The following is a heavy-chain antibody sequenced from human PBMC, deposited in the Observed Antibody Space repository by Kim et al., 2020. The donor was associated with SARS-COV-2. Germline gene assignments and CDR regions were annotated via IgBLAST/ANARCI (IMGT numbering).Heavy chain of an antibody. V-gene: IGHV1-46*01. CDR2: INPSGGST. Sequence: ASVKVSCKASGYTFTSYYMHWVRQAPGQGLEWMGIINPSGGSTSYAQKFQGRVTMTRDTSTSTVYMELSSLRSEDTAVYYCARARYCSGGSCLPIIYYYYGMDVWGQGTTVTVSS. J-gene: IGHJ6*01. CDR3: ARARYCSGGSCLPIIYYYYGMDV. CDR1: GYTFTSYY. D-gene: IGHD2-15*01.